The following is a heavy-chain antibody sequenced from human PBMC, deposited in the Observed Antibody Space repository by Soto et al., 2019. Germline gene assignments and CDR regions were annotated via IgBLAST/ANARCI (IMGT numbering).Heavy chain of an antibody. J-gene: IGHJ6*02. CDR3: ARGPSSGDWRYYHFYGMDV. CDR1: GYTFTSYD. V-gene: IGHV1-8*01. Sequence: QVQLVQSGAEVKKPGASVKVSCKASGYTFTSYDIDWVRQATGQGLEWVGWMNPNSGNTGYAQKFQGRVTMTRDTSIGTAYMEVSSLSSEDTAVYYCARGPSSGDWRYYHFYGMDVWGQGTTVTVSS. D-gene: IGHD2-21*02. CDR2: MNPNSGNT.